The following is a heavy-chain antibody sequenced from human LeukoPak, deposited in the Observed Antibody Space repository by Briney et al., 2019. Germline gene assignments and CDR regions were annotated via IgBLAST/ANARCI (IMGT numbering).Heavy chain of an antibody. Sequence: GGSLRLSCAASGFTFSSFSMNWVRQAPGKGLEWVSYIRSGGTNTDYTGSVKGRFTISRDNAKNSLYLQMNSLRAEDTAVYYCARDMVSAAIGEGFDYWGQGALVTVSS. D-gene: IGHD2-2*02. V-gene: IGHV3-48*04. J-gene: IGHJ4*02. CDR3: ARDMVSAAIGEGFDY. CDR2: IRSGGTNT. CDR1: GFTFSSFS.